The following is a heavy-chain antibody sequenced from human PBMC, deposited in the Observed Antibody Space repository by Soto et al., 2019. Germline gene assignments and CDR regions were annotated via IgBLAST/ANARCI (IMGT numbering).Heavy chain of an antibody. D-gene: IGHD3-10*01. CDR2: IFGGGTT. J-gene: IGHJ4*02. V-gene: IGHV3-23*01. Sequence: PGGSLRLSCEASGFTFSSYGMTWVRQAAGKGLEWVSTIFGGGTTFYADSVKGRFTISRDNSQNTLYLQMTRLKVDDTAVYYCAKDGSYYDLDYWGQGTQVTVSS. CDR3: AKDGSYYDLDY. CDR1: GFTFSSYG.